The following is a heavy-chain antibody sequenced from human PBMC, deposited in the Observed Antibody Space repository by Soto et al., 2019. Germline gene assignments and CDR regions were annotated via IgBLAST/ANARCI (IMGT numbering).Heavy chain of an antibody. CDR2: IYQSGSA. J-gene: IGHJ6*01. Sequence: PTCGVSGGSISSGGYSWNWIRQPPGKGLEWIGYIYQSGSAYYTPSLKSRVTISIERSKNQFSLELSSVTAADTALYYCARAHYYYGMDVWGQGTTVTVSS. V-gene: IGHV4-30-2*01. CDR1: GGSISSGGYS. CDR3: ARAHYYYGMDV.